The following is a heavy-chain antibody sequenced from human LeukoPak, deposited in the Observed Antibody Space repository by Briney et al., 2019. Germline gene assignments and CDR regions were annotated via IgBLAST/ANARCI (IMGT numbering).Heavy chain of an antibody. Sequence: GGSLRLSCAASGFTFSSYEMNWVRQAPGKGLEWVSYISSSGSTIYYADSVKGRFTISRDNAKNSLYLQMNSLRAEDTAVYYCARFIVVVATHDYWGQGTLVTVSS. CDR1: GFTFSSYE. J-gene: IGHJ4*02. V-gene: IGHV3-48*03. D-gene: IGHD2-15*01. CDR2: ISSSGSTI. CDR3: ARFIVVVATHDY.